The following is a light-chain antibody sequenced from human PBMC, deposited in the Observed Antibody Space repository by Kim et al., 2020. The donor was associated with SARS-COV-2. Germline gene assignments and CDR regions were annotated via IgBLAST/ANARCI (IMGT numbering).Light chain of an antibody. CDR1: QSVSSSY. Sequence: SPVERATLSCRASQSVSSSYLAWYQQKPGQPPRLLMYATSSRATGIPDRCSGSGSGTDFTLTISRLEPEEFAVYYCQHYGSSPRTFGPGTKVDIK. CDR2: ATS. CDR3: QHYGSSPRT. J-gene: IGKJ3*01. V-gene: IGKV3-20*01.